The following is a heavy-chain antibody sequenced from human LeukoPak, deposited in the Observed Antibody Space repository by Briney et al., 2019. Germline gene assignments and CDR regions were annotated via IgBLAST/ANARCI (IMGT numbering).Heavy chain of an antibody. CDR1: GFTFSSYS. V-gene: IGHV3-21*01. J-gene: IGHJ4*02. Sequence: PGGSLRLSCAASGFTFSSYSMNWVRQAPGKGLEWVSSISSSSSYIYYADSVKRRFTISRDNAKNSLYLQMNSLRAEDTAVYYCARVRYSSRYFDYWGQGTLVTVSS. D-gene: IGHD6-13*01. CDR3: ARVRYSSRYFDY. CDR2: ISSSSSYI.